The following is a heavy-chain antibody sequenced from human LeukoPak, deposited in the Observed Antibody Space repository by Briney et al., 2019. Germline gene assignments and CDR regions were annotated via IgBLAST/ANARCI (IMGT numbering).Heavy chain of an antibody. J-gene: IGHJ5*02. CDR1: GYNFTSYW. V-gene: IGHV5-51*01. Sequence: GESLKISCKGSGYNFTSYWIGWVRQMPGKGLEWMGIIYPGDSDTRYSPSFQGQVTISADKSISTAYLQWSSLKASDTSMYDWARPQLARHVGGWLDPWGQGTLVTVSS. CDR2: IYPGDSDT. D-gene: IGHD1-1*01. CDR3: ARPQLARHVGGWLDP.